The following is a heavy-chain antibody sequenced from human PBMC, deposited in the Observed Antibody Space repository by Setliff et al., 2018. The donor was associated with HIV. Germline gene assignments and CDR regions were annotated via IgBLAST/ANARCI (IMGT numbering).Heavy chain of an antibody. J-gene: IGHJ5*02. CDR1: GDSISSYY. Sequence: SETLSLTCTVSGDSISSYYWTWIRQPPGKGLEWIGYVYYSGSSNYNPSLQSRVTMSIDTSKNQFSLKLTSVTAADTAVYYCARRIDNSGTFPDKNWFDTWGQGSLVTVSS. V-gene: IGHV4-59*08. D-gene: IGHD3-10*01. CDR3: ARRIDNSGTFPDKNWFDT. CDR2: VYYSGSS.